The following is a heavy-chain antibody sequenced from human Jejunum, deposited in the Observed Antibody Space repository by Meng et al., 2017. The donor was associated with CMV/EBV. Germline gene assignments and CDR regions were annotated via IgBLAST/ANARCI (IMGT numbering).Heavy chain of an antibody. D-gene: IGHD5-24*01. CDR1: GYTFTSYY. V-gene: IGHV1-46*01. CDR2: INPSGGST. Sequence: QVQRVQPGAEVKKPGASMKVSCKASGYTFTSYYIHWVRQAPGQGLEWMGVINPSGGSTTYSQKFQGRLTMTRDTSTSAVYMELSSLRSEDTAIYYCARSPLDGYNYHFDYWGQGTLVTVSS. J-gene: IGHJ4*02. CDR3: ARSPLDGYNYHFDY.